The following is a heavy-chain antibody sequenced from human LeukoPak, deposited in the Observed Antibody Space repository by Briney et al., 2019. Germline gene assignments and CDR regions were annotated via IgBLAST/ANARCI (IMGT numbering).Heavy chain of an antibody. D-gene: IGHD4-23*01. Sequence: PGGSLRLSCAASGFTVSTNYMSWVRQAPGRGLEWVSVIYSGGNTYYAGSVKGRFTISRDNSKNTLYLQMNSLRAEDTAVYYCARDSGTTVGYFDYWGQGTLVTVSS. CDR3: ARDSGTTVGYFDY. V-gene: IGHV3-66*01. CDR2: IYSGGNT. CDR1: GFTVSTNY. J-gene: IGHJ4*02.